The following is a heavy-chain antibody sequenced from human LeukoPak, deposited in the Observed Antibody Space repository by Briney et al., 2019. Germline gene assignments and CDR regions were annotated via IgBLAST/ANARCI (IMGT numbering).Heavy chain of an antibody. J-gene: IGHJ5*02. V-gene: IGHV4-59*12. CDR2: IYYSGST. D-gene: IGHD2-2*02. Sequence: SETLSLTCTVSGGSISSYYWSWIRQPPGKGLEWIGYIYYSGSTNYNPSLKSRVTISVDTSKNQFSLKLSSVTAADTAVYYCAREGDIVVVPAAIDLRGNWFDPWGQGTLVTVSS. CDR1: GGSISSYY. CDR3: AREGDIVVVPAAIDLRGNWFDP.